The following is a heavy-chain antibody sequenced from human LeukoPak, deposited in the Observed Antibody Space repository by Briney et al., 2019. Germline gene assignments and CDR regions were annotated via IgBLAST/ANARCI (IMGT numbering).Heavy chain of an antibody. J-gene: IGHJ4*02. CDR2: ISGSGGST. Sequence: GGSLRLSCAASGFTFSSYGMSWVRRAPGKGLEWVSAISGSGGSTYYADSVKGRFTISRDDSKNTLYLQMNNLRAEDTAVYYCAKDGAWLRFDDWGQGILVTVSS. D-gene: IGHD5-12*01. CDR3: AKDGAWLRFDD. CDR1: GFTFSSYG. V-gene: IGHV3-23*01.